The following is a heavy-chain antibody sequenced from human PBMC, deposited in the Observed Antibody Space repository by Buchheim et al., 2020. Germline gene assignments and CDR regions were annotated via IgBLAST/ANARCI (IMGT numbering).Heavy chain of an antibody. J-gene: IGHJ4*02. CDR3: ARVVGNTIFGVVITSLFDY. V-gene: IGHV3-7*01. Sequence: EVQLVESGGGLVQPGGSLRLSCAASGFTFSSYWMSWVRQAPGKGLEWVANIKQDGSEKYYVDSVKGRFTISRDNATNSMYLQMNSLRAEDTAVYYCARVVGNTIFGVVITSLFDYWGQGTL. D-gene: IGHD3-3*01. CDR1: GFTFSSYW. CDR2: IKQDGSEK.